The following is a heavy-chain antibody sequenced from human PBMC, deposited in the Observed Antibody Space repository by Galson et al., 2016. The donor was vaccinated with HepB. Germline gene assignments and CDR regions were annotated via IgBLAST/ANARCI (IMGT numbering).Heavy chain of an antibody. CDR3: ARVVAAVVPDAVHYYYGMDV. V-gene: IGHV4-39*01. Sequence: SETLSLTCTVSGGSISSTSYYWGWIRQPPGRGLEWIGNVYFSGSTYNNPSPKSPVPISVDTSKNQFSLKLSSATAADTAIYYCARVVAAVVPDAVHYYYGMDVWGHGTTVTVSS. D-gene: IGHD2-2*01. J-gene: IGHJ6*02. CDR2: VYFSGST. CDR1: GGSISSTSYY.